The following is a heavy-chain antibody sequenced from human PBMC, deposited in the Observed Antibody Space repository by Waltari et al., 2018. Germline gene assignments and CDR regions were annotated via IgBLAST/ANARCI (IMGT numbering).Heavy chain of an antibody. CDR1: GFSLSASGVG. D-gene: IGHD3-3*01. V-gene: IGHV2-5*01. Sequence: QITLKESGPTLVKPTQTLTLTCTFSGFSLSASGVGVGWIRQPPGKALEWLALIYWNDDKRYSPSLKSRLTITKDTSKNQVVLTMTNMDPVDTATYYCAHRPYDFWSGYLDLGGGYFDYWGQGTLVTVSS. CDR2: IYWNDDK. CDR3: AHRPYDFWSGYLDLGGGYFDY. J-gene: IGHJ4*02.